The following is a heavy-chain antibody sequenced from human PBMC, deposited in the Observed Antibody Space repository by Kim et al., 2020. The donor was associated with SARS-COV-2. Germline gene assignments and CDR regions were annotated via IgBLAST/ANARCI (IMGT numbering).Heavy chain of an antibody. Sequence: GGSLRLSCAASGFTFSSYGMHWVRQAPGKGLEWVAVISYDGSNKYYADSVKGRFTISRDNSKNTLYLQMNSLRAEDTAVYYCAKQGSGSYSTHLDYWGQG. D-gene: IGHD3-10*01. V-gene: IGHV3-30*18. CDR1: GFTFSSYG. J-gene: IGHJ4*02. CDR2: ISYDGSNK. CDR3: AKQGSGSYSTHLDY.